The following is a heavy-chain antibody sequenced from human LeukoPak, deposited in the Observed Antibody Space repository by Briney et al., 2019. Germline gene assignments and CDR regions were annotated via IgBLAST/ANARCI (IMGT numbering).Heavy chain of an antibody. CDR2: ISSSSSFI. V-gene: IGHV3-21*01. CDR1: GFTFSNYN. J-gene: IGHJ4*02. Sequence: PGGSLRLSCAASGFTFSNYNMNWVRRAPGKGLEWVSSISSSSSFIYYADSVKGRFTISRDNAKNSLYLQMNSLRAEDTAVYYCARGSSGYYYWGQGTLVTVSS. CDR3: ARGSSGYYY. D-gene: IGHD3-22*01.